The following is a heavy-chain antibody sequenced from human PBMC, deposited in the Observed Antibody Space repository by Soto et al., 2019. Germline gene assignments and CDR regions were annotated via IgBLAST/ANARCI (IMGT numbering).Heavy chain of an antibody. D-gene: IGHD3-22*01. V-gene: IGHV3-7*04. CDR3: ARDQNYYDGSHYRDVFDI. CDR2: IRKDGSVN. CDR1: GFTFSTYW. Sequence: EVQLVESGGGLVQPGGSLRLSCTASGFTFSTYWMVWVRQAPGKGLEWVANIRKDGSVNYDVDSVKGRFTISRDNAKNSMYLQMNSLRAEDTAVYYCARDQNYYDGSHYRDVFDIWGQGTVVTVSS. J-gene: IGHJ3*02.